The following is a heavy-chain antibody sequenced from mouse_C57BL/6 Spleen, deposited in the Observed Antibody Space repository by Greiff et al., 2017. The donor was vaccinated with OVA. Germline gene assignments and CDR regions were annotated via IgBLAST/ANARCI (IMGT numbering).Heavy chain of an antibody. V-gene: IGHV5-16*01. CDR1: GFTFSDYS. J-gene: IGHJ1*03. Sequence: EVHLVESEGGLVQPGSSMKLSCTASGFTFSDYSMAWVRQVPEKGLEWVANINYGGSSTYYLDSLKSRFLISRDNAMNILYLQMSSLKSEDTAPEYCARVPNWYFEVWGTGTTVTVS. CDR2: INYGGSST. CDR3: ARVPNWYFEV.